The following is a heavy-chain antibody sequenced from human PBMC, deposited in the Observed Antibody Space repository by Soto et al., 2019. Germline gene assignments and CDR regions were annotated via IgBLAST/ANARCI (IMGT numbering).Heavy chain of an antibody. CDR2: IGSDFDT. Sequence: EVQLLESGGDLVQPGGSLRLSCADSGFTFSSYAMSWVRQAPGKGLEWVSGIGSDFDTYSAVAVKGRFTISRDNSKNTGYLQMNSLRAEDTAVYYCAPGRQLVVDHCGQGTLVTVSS. CDR3: APGRQLVVDH. D-gene: IGHD6-13*01. CDR1: GFTFSSYA. V-gene: IGHV3-23*05. J-gene: IGHJ4*02.